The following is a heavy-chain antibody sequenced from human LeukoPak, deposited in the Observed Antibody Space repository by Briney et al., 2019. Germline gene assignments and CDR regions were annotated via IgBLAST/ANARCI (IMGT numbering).Heavy chain of an antibody. J-gene: IGHJ4*02. D-gene: IGHD6-19*01. CDR1: GLSFSSNS. V-gene: IGHV3-21*01. CDR3: ARDGAAGALFDY. CDR2: ISSSSSYI. Sequence: GASLRLSCSASGLSFSSNSVNWGRQAPGKGLGWVSSISSSSSYIYYADSVKGRFTISRDNAKNSLYLQMNSLRAEDTAVYYCARDGAAGALFDYWGQGTLVTVSS.